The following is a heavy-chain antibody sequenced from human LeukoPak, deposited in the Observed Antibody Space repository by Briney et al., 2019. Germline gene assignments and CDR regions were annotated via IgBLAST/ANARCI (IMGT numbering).Heavy chain of an antibody. CDR2: ISSSGSTI. Sequence: GGCLRLSCIASGFTLSTSWMSWVRQAPGKGLEWVSYISSSGSTIYYADSVKGRFTISRDNAKNSLYLQMNSLRAEDTAVYYCARDYYYDSSGYYLGYWGQGTLVTVSS. J-gene: IGHJ4*02. V-gene: IGHV3-48*04. CDR3: ARDYYYDSSGYYLGY. CDR1: GFTLSTSW. D-gene: IGHD3-22*01.